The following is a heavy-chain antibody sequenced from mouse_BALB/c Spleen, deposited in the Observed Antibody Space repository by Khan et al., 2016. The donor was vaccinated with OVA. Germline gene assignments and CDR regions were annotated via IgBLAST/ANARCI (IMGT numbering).Heavy chain of an antibody. V-gene: IGHV1-81*01. J-gene: IGHJ2*01. CDR1: GYTFTYYV. Sequence: QVRLQQSGPELVKPGASVKMSCKASGYTFTYYVITWVKQRTGQGLEWIGEIYPGSDNAYYNERFKGKATLTAAKYSNTTHMQLSSLTSEDSVVYFCARGDGYYVYVDYWGQGTTLTVSS. CDR2: IYPGSDNA. CDR3: ARGDGYYVYVDY. D-gene: IGHD2-3*01.